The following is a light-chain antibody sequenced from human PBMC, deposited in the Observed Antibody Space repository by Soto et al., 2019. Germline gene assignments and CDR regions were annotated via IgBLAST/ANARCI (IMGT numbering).Light chain of an antibody. CDR1: QAISNF. CDR3: QQYGSSLIT. V-gene: IGKV1-27*01. J-gene: IGKJ5*01. Sequence: DIQMTQSPSSLSASVGDRVTVTCRASQAISNFLACYQRKPGKVPDLLISSASTLQSGAPSRFSGSRSGTDFTPTISSLQPEDVAVYYCQQYGSSLITFGQGTRLEIK. CDR2: SAS.